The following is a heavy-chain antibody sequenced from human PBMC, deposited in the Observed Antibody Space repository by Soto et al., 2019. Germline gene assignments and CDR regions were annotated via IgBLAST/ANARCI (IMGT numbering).Heavy chain of an antibody. J-gene: IGHJ4*02. CDR2: ISNDGSRQ. Sequence: QVQLVESGGGVVQPGGSLRLSCAASGFNFSTSGMDWVRQVPGKGLEWVAVISNDGSRQYYAESVKGRFTISRDNSKKIVYLQMNRLRAEDPAVDYCSKRKRGAPVSYFDHWGQGILVTASS. V-gene: IGHV3-30*18. D-gene: IGHD1-26*01. CDR1: GFNFSTSG. CDR3: SKRKRGAPVSYFDH.